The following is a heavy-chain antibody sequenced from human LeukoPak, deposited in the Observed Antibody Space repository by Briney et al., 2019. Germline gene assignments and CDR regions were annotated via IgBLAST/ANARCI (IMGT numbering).Heavy chain of an antibody. CDR2: INPNSSVT. V-gene: IGHV1-2*02. J-gene: IGHJ4*02. Sequence: ASVKVSCKTSGYTFTGHYMHWVRQAPGQGLEWMGWINPNSSVTNYAQRFQGRVTMTRDTSISAAYMELRWLTSDDTAVYYCARERGGNSPFDSWGQGTLVTVSS. CDR3: ARERGGNSPFDS. D-gene: IGHD4-23*01. CDR1: GYTFTGHY.